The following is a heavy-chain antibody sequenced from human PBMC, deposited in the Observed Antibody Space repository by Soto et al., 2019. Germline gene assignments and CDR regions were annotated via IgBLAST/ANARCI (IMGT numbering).Heavy chain of an antibody. Sequence: ASVKVSCKASGYTFTSYYMHWVRRAPGQGLEWMGIINPSGGSTSYAQKFQGRVTMTRDTSTSTVYMELSSLRSEDTAVYYCARANSSSYYDFWSGYPLFDYYYYGMDVWGQGTTVTVSS. V-gene: IGHV1-46*01. CDR3: ARANSSSYYDFWSGYPLFDYYYYGMDV. CDR2: INPSGGST. J-gene: IGHJ6*02. D-gene: IGHD3-3*01. CDR1: GYTFTSYY.